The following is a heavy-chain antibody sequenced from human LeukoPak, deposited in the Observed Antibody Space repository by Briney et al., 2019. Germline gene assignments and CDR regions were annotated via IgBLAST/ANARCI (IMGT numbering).Heavy chain of an antibody. V-gene: IGHV3-7*01. J-gene: IGHJ4*02. Sequence: GGSLRLSCAASGFTFSSYWMSWVRQAPGKGLEWVANIKQDGSEKYYVDSVKGRFTISRDNAKNSLYLQMNSLRAEDTAVYYCARTYYYDSSGYYYPHYLDYWGQGTLVTVSS. CDR2: IKQDGSEK. CDR3: ARTYYYDSSGYYYPHYLDY. D-gene: IGHD3-22*01. CDR1: GFTFSSYW.